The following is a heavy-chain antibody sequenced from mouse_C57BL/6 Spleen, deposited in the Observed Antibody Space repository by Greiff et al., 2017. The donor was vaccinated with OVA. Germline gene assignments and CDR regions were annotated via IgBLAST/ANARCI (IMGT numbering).Heavy chain of an antibody. J-gene: IGHJ2*01. Sequence: QVQLQQPGTELVKPGASVKLSCKASGYTFTSYWMHWVKQRPGQGLEWIGNINPSNGGTNYNEKFKSKATLTVDKSSSTAYMQLSSLTSEDSAVYYCASEDYYYGSKVNYFDYWGQGTTLTVSS. CDR1: GYTFTSYW. V-gene: IGHV1-53*01. CDR2: INPSNGGT. D-gene: IGHD1-1*01. CDR3: ASEDYYYGSKVNYFDY.